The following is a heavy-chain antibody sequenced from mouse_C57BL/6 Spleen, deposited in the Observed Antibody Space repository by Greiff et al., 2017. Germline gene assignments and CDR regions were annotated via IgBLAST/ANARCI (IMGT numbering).Heavy chain of an antibody. Sequence: VQLQQPGAELVRPGTSVKLSCKASGYTFTSYWMHWVKQRPGQGLEWIGVIDPSDSYTNYNQKFKGKATLTVDKSSSTAYMQLSSLTSENSAVYYCARGSYGDYFDYWGQGTTLTVSS. CDR2: IDPSDSYT. CDR3: ARGSYGDYFDY. CDR1: GYTFTSYW. D-gene: IGHD1-1*01. J-gene: IGHJ2*01. V-gene: IGHV1-59*01.